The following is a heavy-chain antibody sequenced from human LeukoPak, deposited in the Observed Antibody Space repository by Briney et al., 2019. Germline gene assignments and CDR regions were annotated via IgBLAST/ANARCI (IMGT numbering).Heavy chain of an antibody. D-gene: IGHD2-2*01. V-gene: IGHV1-69*13. CDR3: ARSRGYQLPLDGY. J-gene: IGHJ4*02. CDR1: GYTFTGYY. Sequence: ASVKVSCKASGYTFTGYYMHWVRQAPGQGLEWMGGIIPIFGTANYAQKFQGRVTITADESTSTAYMELSSLRSEDTAVYYCARSRGYQLPLDGYWGQGTLVTVSS. CDR2: IIPIFGTA.